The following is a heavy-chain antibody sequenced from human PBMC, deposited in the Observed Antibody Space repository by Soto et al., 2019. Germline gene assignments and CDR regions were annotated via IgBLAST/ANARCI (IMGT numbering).Heavy chain of an antibody. D-gene: IGHD3-3*01. CDR3: ARNPNYYDFWSGYFPGDAFDI. Sequence: ASVKVSCKASGYTFTSYGISWVRQAPGQGLEWMGWISAYNGNTNYAQKLQGRVTMTTDTSTSTAYMELRSLRSDDTAVYYCARNPNYYDFWSGYFPGDAFDIWGQGTMVTVS. CDR1: GYTFTSYG. J-gene: IGHJ3*02. CDR2: ISAYNGNT. V-gene: IGHV1-18*01.